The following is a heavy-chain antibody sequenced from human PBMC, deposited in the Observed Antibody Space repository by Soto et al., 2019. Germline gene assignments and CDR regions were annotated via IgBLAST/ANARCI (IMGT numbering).Heavy chain of an antibody. CDR3: ARDRYYYDSSGYYYYWFDP. CDR2: IYYSGST. D-gene: IGHD3-22*01. V-gene: IGHV4-59*01. Sequence: SETLSLTCTVSGGSISSYYWSWIRQPPGKGLEWIGYIYYSGSTNYNPSLKSRVAISVDTSKNQFSLKLSSVTAADTAVYYCARDRYYYDSSGYYYYWFDPWGQGTLVTVSS. J-gene: IGHJ5*02. CDR1: GGSISSYY.